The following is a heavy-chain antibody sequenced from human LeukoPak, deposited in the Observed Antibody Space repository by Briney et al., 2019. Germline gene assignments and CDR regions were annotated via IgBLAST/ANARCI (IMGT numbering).Heavy chain of an antibody. CDR3: ARDLMLLWFGEGEDGMDV. V-gene: IGHV3-21*01. CDR1: GFTFSSYS. CDR2: ISSSSSYI. D-gene: IGHD3-10*01. Sequence: GGSLRLSCAASGFTFSSYSMNWVRQAPGQGLEWVSSISSSSSYIYYADSVKGRFTISRDNAKNSLYLQKNSLRAEDTAVYYCARDLMLLWFGEGEDGMDVWGQGTTVTVSS. J-gene: IGHJ6*02.